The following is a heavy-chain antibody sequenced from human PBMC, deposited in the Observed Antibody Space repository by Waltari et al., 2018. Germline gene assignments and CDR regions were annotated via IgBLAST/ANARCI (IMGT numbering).Heavy chain of an antibody. CDR3: ARAVPAGRYFDS. CDR2: IYHRETT. D-gene: IGHD1-1*01. Sequence: QLQLQESGSGLVEPSQTLSLTCAFSGGPPLSGDYSWSWIRQPPGEGLEWIGYIYHRETTHYNPSLQSRVTISLDRSKNQFFLKLTSLTAADTAVYYCARAVPAGRYFDSWGQGTLVTVSS. V-gene: IGHV4-30-2*01. CDR1: GGPPLSGDYS. J-gene: IGHJ4*02.